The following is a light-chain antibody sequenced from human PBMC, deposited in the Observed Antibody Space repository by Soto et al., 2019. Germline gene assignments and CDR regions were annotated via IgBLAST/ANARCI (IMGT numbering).Light chain of an antibody. CDR1: QSVSSY. CDR2: GAS. V-gene: IGKV3-15*01. J-gene: IGKJ5*01. Sequence: EIVMTQSPATLSVSPGERATLSCRASQSVSSYLAWYQQKPGQAPRLLIYGASTRATGIPARFSGSGSGTELTLTISSLQSEDFAVYYCQQYNDWPSITFGQGTRLEI. CDR3: QQYNDWPSIT.